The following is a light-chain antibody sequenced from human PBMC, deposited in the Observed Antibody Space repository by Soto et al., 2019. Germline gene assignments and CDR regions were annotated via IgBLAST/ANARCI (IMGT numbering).Light chain of an antibody. CDR2: RAS. Sequence: LSVCPGGRATLSCSASRSVSSNYLAWYQQRPGQAPRLLINRASNRATGIPDRFTGSGSGTDFTLTINRLEPADFAVYYCQQYGSSPRPFCQGTKVDIK. CDR3: QQYGSSPRP. CDR1: RSVSSNY. V-gene: IGKV3-20*01. J-gene: IGKJ1*01.